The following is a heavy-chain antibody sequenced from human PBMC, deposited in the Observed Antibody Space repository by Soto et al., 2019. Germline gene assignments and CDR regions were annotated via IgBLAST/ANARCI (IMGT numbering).Heavy chain of an antibody. CDR3: ARLTRGVYDSGRLWEKFDY. V-gene: IGHV2-5*02. D-gene: IGHD5-12*01. CDR2: IYWDDDK. CDR1: GFSLSSIGMG. J-gene: IGHJ4*02. Sequence: QITVKESGLTLVKPTETLTLTCTFSGFSLSSIGMGVGWIRQPPGKALEWLALIYWDDDKRYSPSLSSRLTITKAPSKNEVDLTMTNMAPVDTATYYCARLTRGVYDSGRLWEKFDYWGQGTLVTVSS.